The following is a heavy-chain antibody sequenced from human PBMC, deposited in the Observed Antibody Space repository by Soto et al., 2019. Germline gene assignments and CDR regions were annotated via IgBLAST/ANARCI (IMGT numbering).Heavy chain of an antibody. CDR1: GGSISSFY. D-gene: IGHD2-15*01. CDR2: IYDTGRT. CDR3: ARGGKYCSGGSCYSPVAFDI. V-gene: IGHV4-59*01. J-gene: IGHJ3*02. Sequence: SETLSLTCTVSGGSISSFYWSWIRQSPGKGLEWIGSIYDTGRTNYNPSLESRVTISVDRSKNQFSLKLTSVTAADRAVYYCARGGKYCSGGSCYSPVAFDIWGQGTMVTVSS.